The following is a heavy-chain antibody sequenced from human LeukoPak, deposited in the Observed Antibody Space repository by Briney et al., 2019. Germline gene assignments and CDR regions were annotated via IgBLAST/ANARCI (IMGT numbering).Heavy chain of an antibody. CDR1: GFPFSRYW. CDR3: AKMGRDLGYCSGGSCYPGRF. V-gene: IGHV3-23*01. Sequence: GGSLRLSCAASGFPFSRYWLSWVRQAPGKGLEWVSAISGSSGSTYYADSVKGRFTISRDNSKNTLYLQMNSLRAEDTAVYYCAKMGRDLGYCSGGSCYPGRFWGQGPWSPSPQ. D-gene: IGHD2-15*01. CDR2: ISGSSGST. J-gene: IGHJ1*01.